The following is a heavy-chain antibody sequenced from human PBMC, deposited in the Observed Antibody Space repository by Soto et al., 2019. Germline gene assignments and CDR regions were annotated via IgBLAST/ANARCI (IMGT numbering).Heavy chain of an antibody. CDR3: SKNGSTWFAS. J-gene: IGHJ5*01. CDR2: ISVLNGYA. V-gene: IGHV1-18*01. D-gene: IGHD2-15*01. CDR1: GYSFHNSG. Sequence: GPELKKPGASVKVSCKTSGYSFHNSGISWVRQAPGQGLEWMGWISVLNGYAHYGQKFQGRVIMTADTFTSTAYMELRGLRSDDTAMYYCSKNGSTWFASWGQGTPVNVSS.